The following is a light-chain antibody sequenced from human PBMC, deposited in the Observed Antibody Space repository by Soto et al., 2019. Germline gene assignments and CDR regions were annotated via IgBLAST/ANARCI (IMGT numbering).Light chain of an antibody. J-gene: IGKJ5*01. V-gene: IGKV1-6*01. CDR3: QQHNTYPIT. CDR1: QDISNT. CDR2: AAS. Sequence: AIQMTQSPSSLSASVGDRVTISCRASQDISNTVAWYQEKPGEAPKLLIFAASNRQSGVPSRFNGSGSVTDYTLDITGLQPEDFATYYCQQHNTYPITFGQGTRLEIK.